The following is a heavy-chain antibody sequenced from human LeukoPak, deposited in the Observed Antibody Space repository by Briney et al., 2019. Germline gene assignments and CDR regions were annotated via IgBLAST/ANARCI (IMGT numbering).Heavy chain of an antibody. CDR2: IYYSGGT. D-gene: IGHD3-22*01. Sequence: SETLSLTRTVSGGSISSYYWSWIRQPPGKGLEWIGYIYYSGGTNYNPSLKSRVTISVDTSKNQFSLKLSSVTAADTAVYYCATSFSGYLGYFDYWGQGTLVTVSS. CDR1: GGSISSYY. CDR3: ATSFSGYLGYFDY. V-gene: IGHV4-59*01. J-gene: IGHJ4*02.